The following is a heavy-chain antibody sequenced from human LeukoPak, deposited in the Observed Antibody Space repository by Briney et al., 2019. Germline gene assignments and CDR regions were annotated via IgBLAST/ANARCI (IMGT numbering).Heavy chain of an antibody. Sequence: SETLALTCTVSGGSITSNHYYWGWIRQPPGKGLEWIGSISYGGSTHYNPSLKSRVTMSVDTSKNQFSLKLRSVTATDTAVYHCATSPGADYGGHHCFDPWGQGTLVTVSS. J-gene: IGHJ5*02. CDR2: ISYGGST. V-gene: IGHV4-39*01. CDR3: ATSPGADYGGHHCFDP. D-gene: IGHD4-23*01. CDR1: GGSITSNHYY.